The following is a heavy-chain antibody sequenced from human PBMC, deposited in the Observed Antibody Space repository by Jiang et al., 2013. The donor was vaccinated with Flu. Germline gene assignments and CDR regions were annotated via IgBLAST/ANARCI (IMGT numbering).Heavy chain of an antibody. Sequence: SYYMVWVRQAPGQGLEWMGIINPSGDGTTYAQKFQGRVTMTRDTSTSTVYMELSSLRSEDTAVYHCARDSSRDYYGSGTYDFWGQGTLVTVSS. CDR3: ARDSSRDYYGSGTYDF. CDR2: INPSGDGT. CDR1: SYY. D-gene: IGHD3-10*01. V-gene: IGHV1-46*01. J-gene: IGHJ4*02.